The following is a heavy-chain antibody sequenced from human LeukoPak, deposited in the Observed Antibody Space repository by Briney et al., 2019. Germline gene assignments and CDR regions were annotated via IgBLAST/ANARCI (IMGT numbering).Heavy chain of an antibody. D-gene: IGHD5-12*01. Sequence: TGGSLRLSCAASGFTFASHGLHWVRQAPGKWLEFVTGVTSDGGSTYYANSVKGRFTISRDNSKNTLFLQMGSLRAEDMAVYYCARDRYSGYDSGADYWGQGTLVTVSS. CDR3: ARDRYSGYDSGADY. J-gene: IGHJ4*02. V-gene: IGHV3-64*01. CDR1: GFTFASHG. CDR2: VTSDGGST.